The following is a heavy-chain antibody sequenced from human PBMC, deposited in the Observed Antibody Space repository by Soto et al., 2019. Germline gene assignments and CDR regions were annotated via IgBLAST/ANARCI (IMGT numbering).Heavy chain of an antibody. V-gene: IGHV3-53*01. D-gene: IGHD1-26*01. Sequence: EVQLVESGGGLIQPGGSLRLSCAASGFTVSSNYMSWVRQAPGKGLEWVSVIYSGGSTYYADSVKGRFTISRDNSKNTLYLQMNRLRAEDTAVYYCARDSGVVATYGMDVWGQGTTVTVSS. CDR2: IYSGGST. CDR3: ARDSGVVATYGMDV. CDR1: GFTVSSNY. J-gene: IGHJ6*02.